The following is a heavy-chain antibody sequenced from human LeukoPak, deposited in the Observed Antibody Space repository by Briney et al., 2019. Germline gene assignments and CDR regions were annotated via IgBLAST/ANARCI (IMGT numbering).Heavy chain of an antibody. V-gene: IGHV1-18*01. D-gene: IGHD1-26*01. Sequence: ASVTVSFKASGYTFTDYGIHWVRQAPGQGLEWISWGSTFNGHRLYGQRFQGRVTMTTDPSTTTVYMELTSLTSDDTALYYCARDAVGARAFDFWGQGTMVIVSS. CDR1: GYTFTDYG. CDR2: GSTFNGHR. CDR3: ARDAVGARAFDF. J-gene: IGHJ3*01.